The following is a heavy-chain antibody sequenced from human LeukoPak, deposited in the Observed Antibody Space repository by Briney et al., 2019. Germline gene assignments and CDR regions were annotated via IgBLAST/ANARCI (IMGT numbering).Heavy chain of an antibody. CDR3: AKGTKGTTGGEYFQH. V-gene: IGHV3-23*01. D-gene: IGHD4-17*01. CDR2: ISGNGGST. Sequence: GGSLRLSCAASGFTFSSYSMNWVRRAPGKGLEWVSSISGNGGSTYYADSVKGRFTISRDNSKNTLYLQMNSLRAEDTAVYYCAKGTKGTTGGEYFQHWGQGTLATVSS. J-gene: IGHJ1*01. CDR1: GFTFSSYS.